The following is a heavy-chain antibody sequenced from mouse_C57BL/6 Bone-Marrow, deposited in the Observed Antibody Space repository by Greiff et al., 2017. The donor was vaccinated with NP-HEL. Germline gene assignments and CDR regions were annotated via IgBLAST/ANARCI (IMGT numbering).Heavy chain of an antibody. J-gene: IGHJ3*01. D-gene: IGHD2-5*01. CDR1: GYSITSDY. V-gene: IGHV3-8*01. CDR3: ARSLSNFGGVFAY. CDR2: ISYSGST. Sequence: EVQGVESGPGLAKPSQTLSLTCSVTGYSITSDYWNWIRKFPGNKLEYMGYISYSGSTYYNPSPKSRISITRDTSKNQYYLQLNSVTTEDTATYYCARSLSNFGGVFAYWGQGTLVTVSA.